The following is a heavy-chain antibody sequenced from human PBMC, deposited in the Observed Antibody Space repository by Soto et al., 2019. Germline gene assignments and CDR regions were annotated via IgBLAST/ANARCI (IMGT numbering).Heavy chain of an antibody. CDR3: VKGEYYYDSSGYYPFDY. D-gene: IGHD3-22*01. J-gene: IGHJ4*02. CDR1: GFTFSSYA. V-gene: IGHV3-64D*06. Sequence: GGSLRLSCSASGFTFSSYAMHWVGQAPGKGLEYVSSISTNGGSTDYADSVKGRFTISRDNSKNTVYLQMSSLRVEDTAVYYCVKGEYYYDSSGYYPFDYWGQGT. CDR2: ISTNGGST.